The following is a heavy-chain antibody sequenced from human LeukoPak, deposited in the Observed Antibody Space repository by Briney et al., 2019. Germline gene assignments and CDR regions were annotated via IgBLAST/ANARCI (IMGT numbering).Heavy chain of an antibody. CDR3: ARSGAYSSSSPSYYYYYGMDV. D-gene: IGHD6-6*01. V-gene: IGHV4-59*08. CDR2: IYYSGST. Sequence: PSETLSLTCTVSGGSISSYYWSWIRQPPGKGLEWIGYIYYSGSTNYNPSLKSRVTISVDTSKNQFSLKLSSVTAADTAVYYCARSGAYSSSSPSYYYYYGMDVWGQGTTVTVSS. J-gene: IGHJ6*02. CDR1: GGSISSYY.